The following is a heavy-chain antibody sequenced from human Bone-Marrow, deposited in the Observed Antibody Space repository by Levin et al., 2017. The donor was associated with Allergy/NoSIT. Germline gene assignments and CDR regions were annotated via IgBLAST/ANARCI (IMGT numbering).Heavy chain of an antibody. D-gene: IGHD3-16*01. CDR3: ARDEESFGDAFDI. CDR2: ISARRTTM. CDR1: GFSFSTYG. J-gene: IGHJ3*02. Sequence: GGSLRLSCAASGFSFSTYGMIWVRQAPGKGLEWVSYISARRTTMYYADSVKGRFTISRDDAKNTLYLQMSSLRAEDTAVYYCARDEESFGDAFDILGQGTRVTVSS. V-gene: IGHV3-48*01.